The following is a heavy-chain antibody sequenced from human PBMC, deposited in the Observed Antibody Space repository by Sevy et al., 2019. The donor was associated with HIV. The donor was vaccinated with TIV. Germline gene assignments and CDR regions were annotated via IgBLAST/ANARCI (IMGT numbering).Heavy chain of an antibody. Sequence: SETLSLTCAVSGGSIGSSDSYWSWIRQPPGKGLEWIGYIHFSRGTYYNPFLKSRVAISVDTSERQFSLRLSFMTAADTAVYYCANKRGYSHGPYDYWGQGALVTVSS. J-gene: IGHJ4*02. CDR3: ANKRGYSHGPYDY. V-gene: IGHV4-30-4*01. D-gene: IGHD5-12*01. CDR2: IHFSRGT. CDR1: GGSIGSSDSY.